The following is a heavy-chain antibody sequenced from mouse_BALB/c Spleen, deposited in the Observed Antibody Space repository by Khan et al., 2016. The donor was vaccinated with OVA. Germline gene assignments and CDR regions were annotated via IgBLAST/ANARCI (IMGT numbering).Heavy chain of an antibody. CDR3: ARTGGPYYGYFGYFDV. D-gene: IGHD2-3*01. CDR1: GYTFTSYW. J-gene: IGHJ1*01. Sequence: QVQLQQSGAELARPGASVKLSCKASGYTFTSYWMQWVKQRPGQGLEWIGAIYPGDGDTRYTQKFKGKATLTADKSSSPAYMQLSTLASEDSAVFYCARTGGPYYGYFGYFDVWGAGTTVTVSS. V-gene: IGHV1-87*01. CDR2: IYPGDGDT.